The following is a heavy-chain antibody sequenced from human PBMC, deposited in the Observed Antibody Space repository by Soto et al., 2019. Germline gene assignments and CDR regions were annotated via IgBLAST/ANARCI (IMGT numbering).Heavy chain of an antibody. D-gene: IGHD3-22*01. CDR2: ISSSGSTI. CDR3: ARGSNYDSSGYYETGGVDY. Sequence: GGSLRLSCAASGFTFSDYYMSWIRQAPGKGLEWVSYISSSGSTIYYADSVKGRFTISRDNAKNSLYLQMNSLRAEDTAVYYCARGSNYDSSGYYETGGVDYWGQGTLVTVSS. J-gene: IGHJ4*02. CDR1: GFTFSDYY. V-gene: IGHV3-11*01.